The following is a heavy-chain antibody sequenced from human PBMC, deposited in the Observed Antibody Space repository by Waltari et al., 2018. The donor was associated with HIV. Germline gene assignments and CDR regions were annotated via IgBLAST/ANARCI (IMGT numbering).Heavy chain of an antibody. D-gene: IGHD3-22*01. CDR3: ARDHYYGSSGYYSDY. J-gene: IGHJ4*02. CDR1: GYNFTNYG. Sequence: QVHLVQSGAELRKPGASVTGSCKASGYNFTNYGITWVRQAPGQGLEWMGWISGYNGDTKYAQKVRGRVTMTTDTSTSTAYLEMGSLRFDDTAVYYCARDHYYGSSGYYSDYWGQGTLVTVSS. V-gene: IGHV1-18*01. CDR2: ISGYNGDT.